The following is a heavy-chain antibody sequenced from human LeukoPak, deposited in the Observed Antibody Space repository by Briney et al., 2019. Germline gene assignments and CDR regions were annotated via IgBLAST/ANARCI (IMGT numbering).Heavy chain of an antibody. D-gene: IGHD6-13*01. Sequence: GGSLRLSCAASGFTFSSYWMHWVRQAPGKGLVWVSRINSDGSSTNYADSVKGRFTISRDNAKNTLYLQMNSLRAEGTAVYYCAREHYSSSCPDYWGQGTLVTVSS. CDR2: INSDGSST. V-gene: IGHV3-74*01. CDR3: AREHYSSSCPDY. CDR1: GFTFSSYW. J-gene: IGHJ4*02.